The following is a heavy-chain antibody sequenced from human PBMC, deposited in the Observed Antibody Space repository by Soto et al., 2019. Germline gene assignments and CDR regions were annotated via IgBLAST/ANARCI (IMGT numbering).Heavy chain of an antibody. CDR3: ARSDGGVYGIIIEGTNCFAP. J-gene: IGHJ5*02. Sequence: QVRLVQSGAEVKAPGASVKVSCKAPGDTFTSYYMHCVRQAPGHGLAWMGGINPNGGSTRLAQKVHGRVTMTRDTTKSTVYMELRRLTSEDTAVYYCARSDGGVYGIIIEGTNCFAPWGKGTLVTVAS. CDR2: INPNGGST. D-gene: IGHD1-26*01. V-gene: IGHV1-46*03. CDR1: GDTFTSYY.